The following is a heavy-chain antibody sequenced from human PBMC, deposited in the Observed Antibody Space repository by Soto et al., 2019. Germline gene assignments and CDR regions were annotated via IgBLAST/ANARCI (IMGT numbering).Heavy chain of an antibody. V-gene: IGHV3-53*01. CDR2: IYSGGST. Sequence: GGSLRLSCAASGFTVSSNYMSWVRQAPGKGLEWVSVIYSGGSTYYADSVKGRFTISRDNSKNTLYLQTNSLRAEDTAVYYCARDRGIVGASDAFDIWGQGTMVTVSS. D-gene: IGHD1-26*01. CDR3: ARDRGIVGASDAFDI. J-gene: IGHJ3*02. CDR1: GFTVSSNY.